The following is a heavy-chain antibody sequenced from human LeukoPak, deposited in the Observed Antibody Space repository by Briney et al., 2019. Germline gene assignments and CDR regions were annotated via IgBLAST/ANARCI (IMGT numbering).Heavy chain of an antibody. J-gene: IGHJ4*02. D-gene: IGHD3-3*01. Sequence: GGSLRLSCAASGFTFTNYWMSWVRQAPGKGLELVANIKQDRSEKYVDSVKGRFTISRDNAKNSLYLQMNSLRAEDTAVYYCARLKEIPVFGVVTKSTSYFDYWGQGTLVTVSS. CDR2: IKQDRSEK. V-gene: IGHV3-7*01. CDR3: ARLKEIPVFGVVTKSTSYFDY. CDR1: GFTFTNYW.